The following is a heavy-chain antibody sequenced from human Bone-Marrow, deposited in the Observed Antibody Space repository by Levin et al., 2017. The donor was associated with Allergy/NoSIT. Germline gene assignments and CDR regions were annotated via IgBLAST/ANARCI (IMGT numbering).Heavy chain of an antibody. CDR3: AREAASSGWYDKRDY. CDR2: IYPNSGGT. V-gene: IGHV1-2*02. CDR1: GYTFTDYY. D-gene: IGHD6-19*01. Sequence: ASVKVSCKASGYTFTDYYIHWVRQPPRQGLEWMGWIYPNSGGTSYAQKFQGRVTVTRDTSMNTAYMELSGLTFDDTALYYCAREAASSGWYDKRDYWGQGTLVTVSS. J-gene: IGHJ4*02.